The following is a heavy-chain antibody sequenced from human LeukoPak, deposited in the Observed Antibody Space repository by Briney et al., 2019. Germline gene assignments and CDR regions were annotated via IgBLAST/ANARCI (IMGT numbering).Heavy chain of an antibody. CDR2: IHRNITTI. CDR1: GFAFNTSG. V-gene: IGHV3-48*04. CDR3: ATGLMDV. Sequence: GSLRLSCAASGFAFNTSGMNWVRQAPGKGLQWLSYIHRNITTIYYADSVKGRFTISRDNAKNSLYLQMKNLSADDTAVYYCATGLMDVWGQGTTVIVS. J-gene: IGHJ6*02.